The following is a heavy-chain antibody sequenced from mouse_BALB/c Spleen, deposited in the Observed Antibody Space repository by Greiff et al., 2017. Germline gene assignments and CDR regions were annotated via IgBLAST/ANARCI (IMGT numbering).Heavy chain of an antibody. J-gene: IGHJ4*01. CDR1: GFTFNTYA. CDR2: IRSKSNNYAT. D-gene: IGHD1-3*01. CDR3: VRHITGYYAMDY. V-gene: IGHV10-1*02. Sequence: GGGLVQPKGSLKLSCAASGFTFNTYAMNWVRQAPGKGLEWVARIRSKSNNYATYYADSVKDRFTISRDDSQSMLYLQMNNLKTEDTAMYYCVRHITGYYAMDYWGQGTSVTVSS.